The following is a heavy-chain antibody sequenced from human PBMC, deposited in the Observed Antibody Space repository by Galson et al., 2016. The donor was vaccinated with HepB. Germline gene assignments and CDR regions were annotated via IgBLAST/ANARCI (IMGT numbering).Heavy chain of an antibody. D-gene: IGHD3-22*01. CDR2: ISGDNVHT. CDR1: GYTFVTYG. V-gene: IGHV1-18*01. CDR3: ARDAKDHYDSEGYYYLLCDY. Sequence: QSGAEVKKPGESLKISCKASGYTFVTYGISWVRQAPGQGLEWMGWISGDNVHTKSARKFQDRVTLTTDTSTSTAYMELRSLRPDDTAVYYCARDAKDHYDSEGYYYLLCDYWGQGTLVTVSS. J-gene: IGHJ4*02.